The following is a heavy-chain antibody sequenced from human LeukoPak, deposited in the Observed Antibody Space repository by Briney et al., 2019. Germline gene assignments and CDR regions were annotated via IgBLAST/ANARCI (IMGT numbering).Heavy chain of an antibody. V-gene: IGHV4-39*01. Sequence: SETLSLTCTVSGGSISSSSYYWGWIRQPPGKGLEWIGSIYYSGSTYYNPSLKSRVTISVDTSKNQFSLKLSSVTAADTAVYYCAGDSGYDFGFDYWGQGTLVTVSS. D-gene: IGHD5-12*01. J-gene: IGHJ4*02. CDR1: GGSISSSSYY. CDR2: IYYSGST. CDR3: AGDSGYDFGFDY.